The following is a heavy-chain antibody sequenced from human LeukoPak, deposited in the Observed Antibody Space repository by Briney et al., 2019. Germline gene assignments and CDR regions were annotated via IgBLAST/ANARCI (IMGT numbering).Heavy chain of an antibody. Sequence: SETLSLTCTVSVGSISSSRYYWGWIRQPPGKGLEWLGSIYDSGSTYYNPSLKSRVPISVDTSKNQFSLKLRSVTAADTAVYYCTRDLRGFDPWGQGTLVTVSS. J-gene: IGHJ5*02. CDR3: TRDLRGFDP. CDR2: IYDSGST. D-gene: IGHD4-17*01. CDR1: VGSISSSRYY. V-gene: IGHV4-39*02.